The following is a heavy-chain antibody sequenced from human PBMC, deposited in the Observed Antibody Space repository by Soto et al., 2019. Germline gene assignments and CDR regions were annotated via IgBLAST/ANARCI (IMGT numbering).Heavy chain of an antibody. Sequence: EVQLVQSGAEVKKPGESLKISCKGSGYSFTSYWIGWVRQMPGKGLEWMGIIYPGDSDTRYSPSFQGQVTISADKSIXTAYLQWSSLKASDTAMYYCARRTPDSSGYYIIDYWGQGTLVTVSS. CDR3: ARRTPDSSGYYIIDY. CDR1: GYSFTSYW. CDR2: IYPGDSDT. D-gene: IGHD3-22*01. V-gene: IGHV5-51*01. J-gene: IGHJ4*02.